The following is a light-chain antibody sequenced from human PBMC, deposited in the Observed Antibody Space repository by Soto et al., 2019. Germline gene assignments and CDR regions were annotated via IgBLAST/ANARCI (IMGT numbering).Light chain of an antibody. CDR2: KHS. J-gene: IGLJ3*02. CDR3: QSAHTSRTYWV. Sequence: SYELTQPPSVSVSPGQTARITCSGDALPKQYAYWYQQKPGQAPVLLIYKHSERPSGIPERFSGSSSGTTVTLTISGVQAEDEADYYCQSAHTSRTYWVFGGGTKLTVL. V-gene: IGLV3-25*03. CDR1: ALPKQY.